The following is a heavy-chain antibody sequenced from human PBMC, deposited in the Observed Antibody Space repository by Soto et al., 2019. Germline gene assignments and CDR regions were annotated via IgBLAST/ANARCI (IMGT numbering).Heavy chain of an antibody. D-gene: IGHD5-12*01. CDR2: ISSSSSYI. J-gene: IGHJ6*02. CDR3: ARGPRGYDYYYGMDV. CDR1: GFTFSSYS. Sequence: GGSLRLSCAASGFTFSSYSMNWVRQAPGKGPEWVSSISSSSSYIYYADSVKGRFTISRDNAKNSLYLQMNSLRAEDTAVYYCARGPRGYDYYYGMDVWGQGTTVTVSS. V-gene: IGHV3-21*01.